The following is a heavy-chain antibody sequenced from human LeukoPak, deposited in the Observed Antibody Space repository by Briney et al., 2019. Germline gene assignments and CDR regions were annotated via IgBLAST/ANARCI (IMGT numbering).Heavy chain of an antibody. CDR3: ARKPAANYYYYYMDV. J-gene: IGHJ6*03. V-gene: IGHV1-18*01. CDR1: GYTFTSYG. D-gene: IGHD2-2*01. CDR2: ISAYNGNT. Sequence: ASVKVSCKASGYTFTSYGISWVRQAPGQGLEWMGRISAYNGNTNYAQKLQGRVTMTTDTSTSTAYMELRSLRSDDTAVYYCARKPAANYYYYYMDVWGKGTTVTVSS.